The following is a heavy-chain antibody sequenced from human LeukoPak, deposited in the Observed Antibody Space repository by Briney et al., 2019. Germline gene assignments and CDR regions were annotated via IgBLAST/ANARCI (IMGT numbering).Heavy chain of an antibody. CDR3: ARDLYGGFDY. V-gene: IGHV3-23*01. J-gene: IGHJ4*02. CDR1: GFTLSSYA. Sequence: GSLRLSCAASGFTLSSYAMSWVRQAPGKGLEWVSAISDSGNTYHADSVKGRFTISRDSSKNTLYLQMNSLRAEDTAVYYCARDLYGGFDYWGQGTLVTVSS. D-gene: IGHD3-16*01. CDR2: ISDSGNT.